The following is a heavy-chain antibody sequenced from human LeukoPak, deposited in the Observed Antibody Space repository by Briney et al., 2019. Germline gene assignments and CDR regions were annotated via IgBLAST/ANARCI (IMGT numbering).Heavy chain of an antibody. V-gene: IGHV3-23*01. J-gene: IGHJ4*02. CDR2: ISEGST. D-gene: IGHD4-23*01. CDR1: GFTFSSYA. Sequence: GGSLRLSCAVSGFTFSSYAVSWVRQAPGKGLEWVSAISEGSTYYADSVKGRFTISRDNSKNTLYLQMNSLKVEDTALYYCAKFSPYGGNSYWGQGTLVTISS. CDR3: AKFSPYGGNSY.